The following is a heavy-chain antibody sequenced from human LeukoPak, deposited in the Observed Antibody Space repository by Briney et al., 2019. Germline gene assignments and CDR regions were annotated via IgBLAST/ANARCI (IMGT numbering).Heavy chain of an antibody. CDR1: GGSISSGSYY. V-gene: IGHV4-61*02. Sequence: SETLSLTCTVSGGSISSGSYYWSWIRQPAGTGLEWIGRIYTSGSTNYNPSLKSRVTISVDTSKNQFSLKLSSVTAADTAVYYCATNREYSSSPFDYWGQGTLVTVSS. J-gene: IGHJ4*02. D-gene: IGHD6-6*01. CDR2: IYTSGST. CDR3: ATNREYSSSPFDY.